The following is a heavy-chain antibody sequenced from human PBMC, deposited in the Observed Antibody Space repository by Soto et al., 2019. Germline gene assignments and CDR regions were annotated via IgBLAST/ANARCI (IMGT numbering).Heavy chain of an antibody. CDR1: GGSISSSSYY. CDR2: IYYSGST. Sequence: SETLSLTCTVSGGSISSSSYYWGWIRQPPGKGLEWIGSIYYSGSTYYNPSLKSRVTISVDTSKNQFSLKLSSVTAADTAVYYCARVPNNYDFWSGYGYYYYGMDVWGQGTTVTVSS. J-gene: IGHJ6*02. V-gene: IGHV4-39*01. CDR3: ARVPNNYDFWSGYGYYYYGMDV. D-gene: IGHD3-3*01.